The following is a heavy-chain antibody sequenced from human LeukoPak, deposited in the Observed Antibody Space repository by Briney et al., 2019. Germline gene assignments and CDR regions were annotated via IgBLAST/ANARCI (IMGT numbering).Heavy chain of an antibody. V-gene: IGHV4-59*08. CDR3: ARLYSSSSPEDY. J-gene: IGHJ4*02. D-gene: IGHD6-6*01. Sequence: SETLSLTCAVYGGSFSGYYWSWIRQPPGKGLEWIEYIYYSGSTNCNPSLKSRVTISVDTSKNQFSLKLSSVTAADTAVYYCARLYSSSSPEDYWGQGTLVTVSS. CDR2: IYYSGST. CDR1: GGSFSGYY.